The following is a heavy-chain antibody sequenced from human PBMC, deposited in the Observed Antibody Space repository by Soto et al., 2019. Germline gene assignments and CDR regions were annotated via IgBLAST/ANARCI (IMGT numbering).Heavy chain of an antibody. CDR1: GYTLTELS. CDR3: ATDFSYSDFWSGTPADN. V-gene: IGHV1-24*01. J-gene: IGHJ4*02. Sequence: ASVKVSCKVSGYTLTELSMHWVRQAPGKGLEWMGGFDPEDGETIYAQKFQGRVTMAEDTSTDTAYMELSSLRSEDTAVYYCATDFSYSDFWSGTPADNWGQGTLVTVSS. D-gene: IGHD3-3*01. CDR2: FDPEDGET.